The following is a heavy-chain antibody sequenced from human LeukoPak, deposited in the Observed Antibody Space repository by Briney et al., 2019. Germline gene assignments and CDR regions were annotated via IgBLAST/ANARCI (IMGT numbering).Heavy chain of an antibody. CDR2: ISSNGGST. CDR3: ARPDITFNSGSLGY. Sequence: PGGSLRLSCAASGFTFSSYAMHWVRQAPGKGLEYVSAISSNGGSTSYANSVKGRFTISRDNSKNTLYLQMGSLRAEDMAVYYCARPDITFNSGSLGYWGQGTLVTVSS. J-gene: IGHJ4*02. CDR1: GFTFSSYA. D-gene: IGHD5-12*01. V-gene: IGHV3-64*01.